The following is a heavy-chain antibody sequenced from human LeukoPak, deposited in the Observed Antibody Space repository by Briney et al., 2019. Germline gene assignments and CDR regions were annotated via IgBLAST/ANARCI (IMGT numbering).Heavy chain of an antibody. D-gene: IGHD3-9*01. J-gene: IGHJ4*02. Sequence: GRSLRLSCAASGFTFSSYAMHWVRQAPGKGLEWVAVISYDGSNKYYADSVKGRFTISRDNSKNTLYLQMNSLRAEDTAVYYCARELSPLLRYFDWYFDYWGQGTLVTVSS. CDR2: ISYDGSNK. CDR1: GFTFSSYA. V-gene: IGHV3-30-3*01. CDR3: ARELSPLLRYFDWYFDY.